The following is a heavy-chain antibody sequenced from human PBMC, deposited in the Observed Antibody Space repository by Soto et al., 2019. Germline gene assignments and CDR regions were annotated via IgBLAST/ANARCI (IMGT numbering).Heavy chain of an antibody. CDR3: ATDDSRVLEYFDY. CDR2: ISSSTSYT. J-gene: IGHJ4*02. D-gene: IGHD3-22*01. Sequence: GGSLRLSCAASGLTFSDYYMTWIRQAPGKGLEWISYISSSTSYTNYADSVKGRFTMSRDNAENSVYLQMNSLRPEDTAVYYCATDDSRVLEYFDYWGQGTLVTVSS. V-gene: IGHV3-11*06. CDR1: GLTFSDYY.